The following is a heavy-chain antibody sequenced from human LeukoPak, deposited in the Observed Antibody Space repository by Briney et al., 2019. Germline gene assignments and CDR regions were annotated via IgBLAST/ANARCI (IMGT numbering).Heavy chain of an antibody. D-gene: IGHD5-18*01. V-gene: IGHV3-21*04. CDR3: ARDHKGYSYGYRGGYYHYYYMDV. CDR2: ISSTSIYI. J-gene: IGHJ6*03. CDR1: GFTSSSDN. Sequence: KSGRSLRLSCAASGFTSSSDNMNWVRQAPGKGLEWVSSISSTSIYINYADSVKGRFTISRDNSKNTLYLQMNSLRAEDTAVYYCARDHKGYSYGYRGGYYHYYYMDVWGKGTTVTVSS.